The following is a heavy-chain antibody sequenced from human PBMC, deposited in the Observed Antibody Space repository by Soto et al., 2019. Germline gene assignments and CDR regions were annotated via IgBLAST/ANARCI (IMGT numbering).Heavy chain of an antibody. CDR2: ISGSGGST. CDR1: GFTFSSYA. CDR3: APSKGGVCYSCFDY. V-gene: IGHV3-23*01. D-gene: IGHD2-8*02. Sequence: PGGSLRLSCAASGFTFSSYAMSWVRQAPGKGLEWVSAISGSGGSTYYADSVKGRFTISRDNSKNTLYLQMNSLRAEDTAVYYCAPSKGGVCYSCFDYWGQGTLVTVPS. J-gene: IGHJ4*02.